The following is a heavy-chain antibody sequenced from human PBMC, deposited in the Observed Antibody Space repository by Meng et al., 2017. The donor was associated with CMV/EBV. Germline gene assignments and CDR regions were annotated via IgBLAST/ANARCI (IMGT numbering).Heavy chain of an antibody. V-gene: IGHV1-69*12. CDR3: ARAGDYGGRGYFDY. D-gene: IGHD4-23*01. Sequence: QVQVVQAGGEVKRPGSSVKVSCKASGGTFSSYAISWVRQAPGQGLEWMGGIIPIFGTANYAQKFQGRVTITADESTSTAYMELSSLRSEDTAVYYCARAGDYGGRGYFDYWGQGTLVTVSS. J-gene: IGHJ4*02. CDR2: IIPIFGTA. CDR1: GGTFSSYA.